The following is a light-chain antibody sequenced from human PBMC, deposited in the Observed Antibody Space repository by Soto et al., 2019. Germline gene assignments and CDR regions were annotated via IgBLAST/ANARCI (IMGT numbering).Light chain of an antibody. CDR3: MQPLQSWT. V-gene: IGKV2-28*01. CDR2: LGS. J-gene: IGKJ1*01. Sequence: DIVMTQSPLSLPVTPGEPASISCRSSQSLLHSNGYNYLDWYLQKPGQSPQLLIYLGSNRASGXPXXXSGSGSGTDFTLKISRVEAEDVGVYYCMQPLQSWTFGQGTKVEIK. CDR1: QSLLHSNGYNY.